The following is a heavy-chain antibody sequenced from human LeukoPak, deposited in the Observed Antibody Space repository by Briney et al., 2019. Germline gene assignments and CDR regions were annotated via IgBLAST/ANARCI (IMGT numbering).Heavy chain of an antibody. CDR2: IKQDGSEK. CDR1: GFTFSSYW. Sequence: GGSLRLSCAASGFTFSSYWMSWVRQAPGKGLEWVANIKQDGSEKYYVDSVKGRFTISRDNAKNSLYLQMDSLRAEDTAVYYCARGIAWFGELSPYFDYWGQGTLVTVSS. CDR3: ARGIAWFGELSPYFDY. V-gene: IGHV3-7*03. D-gene: IGHD3-10*01. J-gene: IGHJ4*02.